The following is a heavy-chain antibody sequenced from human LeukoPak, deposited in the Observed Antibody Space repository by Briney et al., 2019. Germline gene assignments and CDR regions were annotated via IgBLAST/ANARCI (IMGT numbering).Heavy chain of an antibody. CDR3: ARGYCSGGSCYSYYYYNYMDV. J-gene: IGHJ6*03. V-gene: IGHV4-34*01. Sequence: SETLSLTCAVYGGSFSGYYWSWIRQPPGKGLEWIGSIYYSGSTHYNPSLKSRVTISVDTSKNQFSLKLSSMTAADTAVYYCARGYCSGGSCYSYYYYNYMDVWGKGTTVTVSS. CDR2: IYYSGST. CDR1: GGSFSGYY. D-gene: IGHD2-15*01.